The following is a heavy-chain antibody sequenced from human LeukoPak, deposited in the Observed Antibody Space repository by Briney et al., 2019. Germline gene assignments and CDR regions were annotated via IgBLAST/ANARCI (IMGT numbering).Heavy chain of an antibody. D-gene: IGHD2-2*02. CDR2: INPNRGGT. CDR1: GYTFTGYY. V-gene: IGHV1-2*02. Sequence: ASVTVSCKASGYTFTGYYMHWVRQAPGQGLEWMGWINPNRGGTNYAQKFQGRVTMTRDTSISTAYMELSRLRSDDTAVYYCASFPPLGYCSSTSCYIWFDPWGQGTLVTVSS. J-gene: IGHJ5*02. CDR3: ASFPPLGYCSSTSCYIWFDP.